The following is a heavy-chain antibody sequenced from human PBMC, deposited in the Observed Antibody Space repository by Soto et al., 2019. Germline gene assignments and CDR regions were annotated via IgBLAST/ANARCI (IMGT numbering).Heavy chain of an antibody. D-gene: IGHD3-22*01. V-gene: IGHV1-46*01. CDR1: GYTFTNYF. CDR3: ARVPQLSYDGNGYSFDC. J-gene: IGHJ4*02. Sequence: ASVKVSCKASGYTFTNYFMHWVRQAPGQGLEWLGVFNPTGGSSYYAQNFQGRVTLTGDTSTSTVYMELSGLRFEDTAVYYCARVPQLSYDGNGYSFDCWGQGTLVTVSS. CDR2: FNPTGGSS.